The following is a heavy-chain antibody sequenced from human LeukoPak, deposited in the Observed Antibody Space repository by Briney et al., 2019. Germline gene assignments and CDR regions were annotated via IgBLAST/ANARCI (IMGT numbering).Heavy chain of an antibody. CDR3: ATDKPPYDILTGNPYYYGMDV. D-gene: IGHD3-9*01. CDR2: FDPEDGET. Sequence: ASVKVSCKASGGTFSSYAISWVRQAPGQGLEWMGGFDPEDGETIYAQKFQGRVTMTEDTSTDTAYMELSSLRSEDTAVYYCATDKPPYDILTGNPYYYGMDVWGQGTTVTVSS. V-gene: IGHV1-24*01. J-gene: IGHJ6*02. CDR1: GGTFSSYA.